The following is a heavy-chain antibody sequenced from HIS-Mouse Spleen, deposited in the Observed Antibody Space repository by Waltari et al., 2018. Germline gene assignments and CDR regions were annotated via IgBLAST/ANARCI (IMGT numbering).Heavy chain of an antibody. CDR3: ARDLGNWFDP. J-gene: IGHJ5*02. V-gene: IGHV3-48*01. CDR2: ISSSSSTI. CDR1: GFTFSSYS. Sequence: EVQLVESGGGLVQPGGSLRLSCAASGFTFSSYSMNWVRQAPGKGLEWVSYISSSSSTISYADSVKGRFTISRDNAKNSLYLQMNSLRAEDTAVYYCARDLGNWFDPWGQGTLVTVSS.